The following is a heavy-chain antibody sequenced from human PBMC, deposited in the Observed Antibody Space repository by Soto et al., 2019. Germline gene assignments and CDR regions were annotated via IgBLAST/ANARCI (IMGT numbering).Heavy chain of an antibody. J-gene: IGHJ4*02. CDR2: IYYSGST. CDR3: ARREVAGTSFDY. CDR1: GYSISSGYY. Sequence: SETLSLTXAVSGYSISSGYYWGWIRQPPGKGLEWIGSIYYSGSTYYNPSLKSRVTISVDTSKNQFSLKLSSVTAADTAVYYCARREVAGTSFDYWGQGTLVTVSS. D-gene: IGHD6-19*01. V-gene: IGHV4-38-2*01.